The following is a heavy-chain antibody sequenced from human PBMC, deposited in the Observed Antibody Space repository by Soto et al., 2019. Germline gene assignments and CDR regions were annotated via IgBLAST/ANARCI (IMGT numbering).Heavy chain of an antibody. V-gene: IGHV1-69*01. Sequence: QVQLVQSGAEVRKPGSSVNVSCKASGTTFSTHGIHWVRQAPGQGLEWMGGFVPMFSSSNYAQKFQGRLTIVADESTNSAYMELSSLRADDSAIYYCARSGGTYYCDHWGQGTLVTVSS. CDR3: ARSGGTYYCDH. J-gene: IGHJ4*02. D-gene: IGHD1-1*01. CDR2: FVPMFSSS. CDR1: GTTFSTHG.